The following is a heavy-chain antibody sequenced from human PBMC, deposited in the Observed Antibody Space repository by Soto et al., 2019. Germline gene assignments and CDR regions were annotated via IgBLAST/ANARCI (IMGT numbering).Heavy chain of an antibody. V-gene: IGHV3-30*19. CDR2: IWYDGSNK. CDR3: ARVDSSGWPMFDY. J-gene: IGHJ4*02. CDR1: GFTFSSYG. D-gene: IGHD6-19*01. Sequence: GGSLRLSCAASGFTFSSYGMHWVRQAPGKGLEWVAVIWYDGSNKYYADSVKGRFTISRDNSKNTLYLQMNSLRAEDTAVYYCARVDSSGWPMFDYWGQGTLVTVSS.